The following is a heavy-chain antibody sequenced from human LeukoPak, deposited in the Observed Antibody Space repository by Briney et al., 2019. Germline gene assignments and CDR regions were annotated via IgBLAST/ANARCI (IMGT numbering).Heavy chain of an antibody. CDR2: IGTAGDT. CDR3: ARNPYYYYGMDV. D-gene: IGHD1-14*01. Sequence: GGSLRLSCVVSGFIVSSNYMSWVRQAPGKGLEWVSAIGTAGDTYYPGSVKGRFTISRENAKNSLYLQMNSLRAGDTAVYYCARNPYYYYGMDVWGQGTTVTVSS. V-gene: IGHV3-13*01. CDR1: GFIVSSNY. J-gene: IGHJ6*02.